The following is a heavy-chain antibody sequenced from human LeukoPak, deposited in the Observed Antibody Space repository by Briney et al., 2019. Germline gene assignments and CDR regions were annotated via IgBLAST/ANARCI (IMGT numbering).Heavy chain of an antibody. Sequence: GGSLRLSCAASGFTFSTYGMHWVRQAPGKGLEWVAVTSYDGSYKYYADSVKGRFTISRDNSKNTLYLQMNSLRAEDTAVYYCARVARYSSGPADYWGQGTLVTVSS. CDR2: TSYDGSYK. CDR3: ARVARYSSGPADY. CDR1: GFTFSTYG. V-gene: IGHV3-30*03. J-gene: IGHJ4*02. D-gene: IGHD6-19*01.